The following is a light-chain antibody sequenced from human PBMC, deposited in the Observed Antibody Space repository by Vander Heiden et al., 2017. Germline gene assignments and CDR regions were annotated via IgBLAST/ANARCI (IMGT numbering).Light chain of an antibody. V-gene: IGKV1-5*03. Sequence: DIQMTQSPSTLTASVGDRVTITCPVSQSISSWLAWYQQKPGQAPKLLIYRASSLECGVPSRFSGSGSGTDFTLTISSLQPDDFATYYCQQYNSYSWTFGRGTKVEIK. CDR3: QQYNSYSWT. CDR1: QSISSW. J-gene: IGKJ1*01. CDR2: RAS.